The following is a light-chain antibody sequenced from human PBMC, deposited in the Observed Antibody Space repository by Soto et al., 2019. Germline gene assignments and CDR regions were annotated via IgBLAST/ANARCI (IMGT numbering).Light chain of an antibody. J-gene: IGKJ4*01. CDR3: QQRSTWPPLT. CDR1: QDVGHY. Sequence: EIVLTQSPATLSASPGESAALSCRASQDVGHYVAWYRQIPGQAPRLLIYDTSNRAAGIPDRFRGSGSGTDFTLTISSLEPEDFAVYSCQQRSTWPPLTFGGGTKVEIK. V-gene: IGKV3-11*01. CDR2: DTS.